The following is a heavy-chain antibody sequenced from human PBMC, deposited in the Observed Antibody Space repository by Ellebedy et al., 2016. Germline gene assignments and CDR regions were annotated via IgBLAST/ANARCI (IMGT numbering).Heavy chain of an antibody. J-gene: IGHJ4*02. CDR1: GYTFITYG. CDR2: ISTYTGDA. D-gene: IGHD3/OR15-3a*01. CDR3: ARDLRTPYDFWSGYYDS. V-gene: IGHV1-18*01. Sequence: ASVKVSCKTSGYTFITYGITWVRQAPGQGLEWMGWISTYTGDANYAQKFQDRASMTTDTSTATAFLELTSLTSDDTAVYYCARDLRTPYDFWSGYYDSWGQGTLVTVSS.